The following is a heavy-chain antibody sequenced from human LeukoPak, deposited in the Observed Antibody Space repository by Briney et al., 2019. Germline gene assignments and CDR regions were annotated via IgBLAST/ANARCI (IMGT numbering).Heavy chain of an antibody. J-gene: IGHJ4*02. CDR3: ARDYASLEWLLYGPSYYFDY. V-gene: IGHV1-46*01. Sequence: ASVKVSCKASGYTFTSYYMHWVRQAPGQGLEWMGIINPNGGSTSYAQKFQGRVTMTRDTSTSTVYMELSSLRSEDTAVYYCARDYASLEWLLYGPSYYFDYWGQGTLVTVSS. D-gene: IGHD3-3*02. CDR1: GYTFTSYY. CDR2: INPNGGST.